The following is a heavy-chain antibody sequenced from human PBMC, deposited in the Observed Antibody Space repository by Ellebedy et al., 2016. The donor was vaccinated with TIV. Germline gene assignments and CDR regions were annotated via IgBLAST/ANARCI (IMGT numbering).Heavy chain of an antibody. CDR3: ARDGRSFMGGGYFDY. D-gene: IGHD3-3*02. V-gene: IGHV3-7*01. Sequence: GESLKISCATSGFSFGSYWMSWVRQAPGKGLEWVANIKQDGSEKYFVDSVKGRFTISRDNAKKSLFLEMNSLRAEDTAVYYCARDGRSFMGGGYFDYWGQGTLVTVSA. CDR1: GFSFGSYW. CDR2: IKQDGSEK. J-gene: IGHJ4*02.